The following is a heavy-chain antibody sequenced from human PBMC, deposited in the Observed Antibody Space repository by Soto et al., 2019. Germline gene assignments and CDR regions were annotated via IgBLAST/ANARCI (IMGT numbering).Heavy chain of an antibody. Sequence: QVQLVQSGAEVKKPGSSVKVSCKASGGTFSSYAISWVRQAPGQGLEWMGGIIPIFGTANYAQKFQGRVTITADESTSTAYMELSSLRSEDTAVYYCARGERGIAVAEGYYYYGMGVWGQGTTVTVSS. J-gene: IGHJ6*02. D-gene: IGHD6-19*01. CDR1: GGTFSSYA. CDR2: IIPIFGTA. CDR3: ARGERGIAVAEGYYYYGMGV. V-gene: IGHV1-69*01.